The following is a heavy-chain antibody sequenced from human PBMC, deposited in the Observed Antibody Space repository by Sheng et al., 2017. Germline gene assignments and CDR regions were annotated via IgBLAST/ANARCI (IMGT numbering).Heavy chain of an antibody. J-gene: IGHJ5*02. CDR3: AKDGGSSGWGNWFDP. D-gene: IGHD6-19*01. V-gene: IGHV4-39*07. CDR1: GDSMSSTSSY. Sequence: QLQLQESGPGLVKPSETLSLTCSVSGDSMSSTSSYWGWIRQPPGKGLEWIATIYSGGNTYYNPSLKSRVTISVDTSKKQFSLKLSSVTAADTAVYFCAKDGGSSGWGNWFDPWGQGTLVAVSS. CDR2: IYSGGNT.